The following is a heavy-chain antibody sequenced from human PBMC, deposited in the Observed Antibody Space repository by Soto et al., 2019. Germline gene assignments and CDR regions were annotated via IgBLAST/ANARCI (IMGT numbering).Heavy chain of an antibody. V-gene: IGHV3-15*04. J-gene: IGHJ4*02. CDR1: GFTFRNAW. CDR3: TTGGWD. CDR2: IVSKARGGTA. D-gene: IGHD6-19*01. Sequence: EVQLVESGGGLVKPGGSLRLSCAASGFTFRNAWMSWVRQVPGKGLEWVARIVSKARGGTADYAAPVKGRFTISRDDSQSTIYLQMDSLKIEDTAVYYCTTGGWDWGQGTLVTVSS.